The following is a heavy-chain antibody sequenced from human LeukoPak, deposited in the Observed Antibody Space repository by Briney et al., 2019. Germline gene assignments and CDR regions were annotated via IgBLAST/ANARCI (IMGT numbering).Heavy chain of an antibody. CDR1: GFTFSSYA. D-gene: IGHD2-15*01. CDR3: AKNLFWGGGSCSPPALGMDV. V-gene: IGHV3-23*01. Sequence: GGSLRLSCAASGFTFSSYAMSWVRQAPGKGLEWVSSISGSGNRTYYADSVKGRFTISRDNSKNTLFLQMNSLRAEDTAVYYCAKNLFWGGGSCSPPALGMDVGGQGTTVTVS. J-gene: IGHJ6*02. CDR2: ISGSGNRT.